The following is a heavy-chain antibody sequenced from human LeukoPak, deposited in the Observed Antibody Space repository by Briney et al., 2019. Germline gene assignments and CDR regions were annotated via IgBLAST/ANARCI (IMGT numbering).Heavy chain of an antibody. Sequence: PSETLSLTRAVSGDSITSSKWWSWVRQSPERGREWIGEIYHSGATNYNPSLKSRVTMSVDKSKNQFALNLSSVTAADTAVYYCASGSHAVTTHFDYWGQGTLVTVSS. CDR2: IYHSGAT. CDR1: GDSITSSKW. D-gene: IGHD3-16*01. J-gene: IGHJ4*02. CDR3: ASGSHAVTTHFDY. V-gene: IGHV4-4*02.